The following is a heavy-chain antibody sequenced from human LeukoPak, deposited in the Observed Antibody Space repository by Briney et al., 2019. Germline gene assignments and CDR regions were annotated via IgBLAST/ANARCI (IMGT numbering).Heavy chain of an antibody. Sequence: GGSLRLSCAASGFTFSSYGVGWVRQAPGKGLEWVSAISGSGGSTYYADSVKGRFTISRGNSKNTLYLQMNSLRAEDTAVHYCAKGGAVSSKSITLIRGTRKYYYYMDVWGKGTTVTISS. J-gene: IGHJ6*03. CDR3: AKGGAVSSKSITLIRGTRKYYYYMDV. CDR2: ISGSGGST. V-gene: IGHV3-23*01. D-gene: IGHD3-10*01. CDR1: GFTFSSYG.